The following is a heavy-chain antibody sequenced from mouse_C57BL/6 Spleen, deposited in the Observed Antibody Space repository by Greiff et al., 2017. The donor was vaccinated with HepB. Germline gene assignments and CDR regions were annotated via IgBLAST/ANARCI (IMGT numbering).Heavy chain of an antibody. V-gene: IGHV3-6*01. CDR1: GYSITSGYY. J-gene: IGHJ2*01. Sequence: VQLQQSGPGLVKPSQSLSLTCSVTGYSITSGYYWNWIRQFPGNKLEWMGYISYDGSNNYNPSLKNRISITRDTSKNQFFLKLNSVTTEDTATYYCARDGYWSYWGQGTTLTVSS. CDR2: ISYDGSN. D-gene: IGHD2-3*01. CDR3: ARDGYWSY.